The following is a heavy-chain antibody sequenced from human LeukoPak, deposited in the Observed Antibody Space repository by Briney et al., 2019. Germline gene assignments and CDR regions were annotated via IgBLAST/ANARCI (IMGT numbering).Heavy chain of an antibody. CDR2: IYYSGST. CDR3: ARDRYDSYPMDV. D-gene: IGHD3-3*01. J-gene: IGHJ6*02. CDR1: GGSISSYY. V-gene: IGHV4-59*12. Sequence: SETLSLTCTVSGGSISSYYWSWIRQPPGKGLEWIGYIYYSGSTNYNPSLKSRVTISVDTSKNQFSLKLTSVTAADTAVYYCARDRYDSYPMDVWGQGTTVTVSS.